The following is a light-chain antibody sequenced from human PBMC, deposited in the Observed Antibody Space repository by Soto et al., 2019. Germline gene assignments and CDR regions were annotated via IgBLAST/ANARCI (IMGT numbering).Light chain of an antibody. J-gene: IGKJ1*01. CDR2: AAS. Sequence: EVVLTQSPGTLSFSPGERSTRSCKASQSVTSNYVAWYQQKPGQAPRLLIYAASRRAPGIPDRFSASGSGTDFTLTISRLEPEDFAVYFCQQYGTSPPWTFGQGTKVDIK. V-gene: IGKV3-20*01. CDR3: QQYGTSPPWT. CDR1: QSVTSNY.